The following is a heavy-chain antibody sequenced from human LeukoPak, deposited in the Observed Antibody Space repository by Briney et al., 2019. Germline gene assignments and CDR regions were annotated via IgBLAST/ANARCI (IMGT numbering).Heavy chain of an antibody. J-gene: IGHJ4*02. Sequence: PSETLSLTCAVYGGSFSGYYWSWIRQPPGKGLEWIGEINHSGSTNHNPSLKSRVTISVDTSKNQFSLKLNSVTAADTAVYYCARGIRTYYYDSSGYYYWGQGTLVTVSS. CDR1: GGSFSGYY. CDR3: ARGIRTYYYDSSGYYY. D-gene: IGHD3-22*01. CDR2: INHSGST. V-gene: IGHV4-34*01.